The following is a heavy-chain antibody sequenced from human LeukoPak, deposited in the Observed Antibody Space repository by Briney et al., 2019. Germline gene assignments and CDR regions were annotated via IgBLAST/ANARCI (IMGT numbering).Heavy chain of an antibody. J-gene: IGHJ6*02. CDR3: AREWITMVRGVIITDYYYGMDV. CDR1: GFTFSSYG. Sequence: GGSLRLSYAASGFTFSSYGMHWVRQAPGKGLEWVAVIWYDGSNKYYADSVKGRFTISRDNSKNTLYLQMNSLRAEDTAVYYCAREWITMVRGVIITDYYYGMDVWGQGTTVTVSS. D-gene: IGHD3-10*01. V-gene: IGHV3-33*01. CDR2: IWYDGSNK.